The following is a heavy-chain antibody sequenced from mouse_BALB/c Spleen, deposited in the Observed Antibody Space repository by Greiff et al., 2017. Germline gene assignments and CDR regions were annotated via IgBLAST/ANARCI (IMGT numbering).Heavy chain of an antibody. CDR1: GYTFTDYA. D-gene: IGHD2-4*01. CDR2: ISTYYGDA. CDR3: ARLITTGAWFAY. J-gene: IGHJ3*01. V-gene: IGHV1S137*01. Sequence: VQLKESGAELVRPGVSVKISCKGSGYTFTDYAMHWVKQSHAKSLEWIGVISTYYGDASYNQKFKGKATMTVDKSSSTAYMELARLTSEDSAIYYCARLITTGAWFAYWGQGTLVTVSA.